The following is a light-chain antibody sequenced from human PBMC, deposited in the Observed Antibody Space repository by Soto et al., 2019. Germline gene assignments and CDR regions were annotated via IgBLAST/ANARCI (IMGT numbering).Light chain of an antibody. V-gene: IGLV2-14*03. CDR2: DVS. CDR3: SSYTTSNTRQIV. J-gene: IGLJ1*01. CDR1: SGDVGGYNY. Sequence: ALTQPASVSGSPGQSITISCTGTSGDVGGYNYVSWYQHHPGKAPKLMIFDVSNRPSGVSNRFSGSKSGNTASLTISGLQPEDEADYYCSSYTTSNTRQIVFGTGTKVTV.